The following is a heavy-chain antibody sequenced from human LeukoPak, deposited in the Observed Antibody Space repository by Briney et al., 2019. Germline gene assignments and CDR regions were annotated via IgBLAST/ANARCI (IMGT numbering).Heavy chain of an antibody. CDR1: GGSISSSNW. CDR2: IYHSGST. D-gene: IGHD3-22*01. J-gene: IGHJ4*02. V-gene: IGHV4-4*02. Sequence: SETLSLTCAVSGGSISSSNWWGWVRQPPGKGLKWIGEIYHSGSTNYNPSLKSRVTISVDKSKNQFSLKLSSVTAADTAVYYCARVGDTSGYYFGYYFDYWGQGTLVTVSS. CDR3: ARVGDTSGYYFGYYFDY.